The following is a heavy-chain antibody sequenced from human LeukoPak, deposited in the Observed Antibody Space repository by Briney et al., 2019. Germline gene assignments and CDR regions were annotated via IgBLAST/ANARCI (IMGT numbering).Heavy chain of an antibody. V-gene: IGHV1-8*01. CDR1: GYTFTSYD. CDR2: MNPNSGNT. CDR3: ARMTSWRGFDY. J-gene: IGHJ4*02. Sequence: GASVKVSCKASGYTFTSYDINWVRQATGQGLEWMGWMNPNSGNTGYAPKFQGRVTMTGNTSITTAYMELSSLGSEDTAVYYCARMTSWRGFDYWGQGTLVTVSS. D-gene: IGHD2-2*01.